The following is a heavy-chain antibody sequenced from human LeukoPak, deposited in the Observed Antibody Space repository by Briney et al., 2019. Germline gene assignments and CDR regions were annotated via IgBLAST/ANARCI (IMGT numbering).Heavy chain of an antibody. V-gene: IGHV4-59*01. CDR3: ARTSVSMVQGVIITGLFDY. Sequence: KPSETLSLTCTVSGGFISIYYWSWIRQPPGKGLEWIGYIYSSGTTNYNPSLKSRVTISLDTSKNQFSLKLSSVTAADTAVYYCARTSVSMVQGVIITGLFDYWGQGTLVTVSS. CDR1: GGFISIYY. D-gene: IGHD3-10*01. J-gene: IGHJ4*02. CDR2: IYSSGTT.